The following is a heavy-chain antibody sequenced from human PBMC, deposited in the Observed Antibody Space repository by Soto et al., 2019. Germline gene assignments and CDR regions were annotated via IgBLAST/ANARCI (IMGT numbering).Heavy chain of an antibody. CDR3: AKATATGGGAFDI. CDR1: GFTFSGYA. CDR2: ILVDGRT. D-gene: IGHD2-8*02. Sequence: GGSLRLSCAASGFTFSGYAMHWVRQAPGKGLEWVSTILVDGRTFYVDSVKGRFTIYRDSSQNTVYLQMNSLTAGDTALYYCAKATATGGGAFDICGQGTMVTVSS. J-gene: IGHJ3*02. V-gene: IGHV3-23*01.